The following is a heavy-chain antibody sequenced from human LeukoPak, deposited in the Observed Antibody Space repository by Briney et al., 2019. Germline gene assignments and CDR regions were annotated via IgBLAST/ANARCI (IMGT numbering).Heavy chain of an antibody. D-gene: IGHD2-2*02. CDR1: GYAFTRHY. CDR2: INPSGSST. CDR3: ARGGELYCSSTSCYSHWFDP. V-gene: IGHV1-46*01. Sequence: ASVKVSCKASGYAFTRHYMHWVRQAPGQGLEWMGLINPSGSSTIYAQKFQGRVTMTRDMSTSTVYMELSSLRSEDTAVYYCARGGELYCSSTSCYSHWFDPWGQGTLVTVSS. J-gene: IGHJ5*02.